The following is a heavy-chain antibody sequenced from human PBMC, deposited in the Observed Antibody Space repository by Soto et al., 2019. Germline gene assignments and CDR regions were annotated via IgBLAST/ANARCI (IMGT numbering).Heavy chain of an antibody. Sequence: PSETLSLTCAVSSGSISSSNWWSWVRQPPGKGLEWIGEIYHSGSTNYNPSLKSRVTISVDKSKNQFSLKLSSVTAADTAVYYCARVSLDSSSWAYFDYWGQGTLVTVSS. CDR1: SGSISSSNW. J-gene: IGHJ4*02. CDR3: ARVSLDSSSWAYFDY. D-gene: IGHD6-13*01. V-gene: IGHV4-4*02. CDR2: IYHSGST.